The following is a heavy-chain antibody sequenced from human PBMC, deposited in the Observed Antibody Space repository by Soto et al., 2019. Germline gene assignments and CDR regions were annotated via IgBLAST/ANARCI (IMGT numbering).Heavy chain of an antibody. J-gene: IGHJ6*02. CDR1: GFTVSSNC. V-gene: IGHV3-53*04. CDR2: IYSGGST. Sequence: GGSLRLSWAASGFTVSSNCMSWVRQAPGKGLEWVSVIYSGGSTYYADSVKGRFTISRHNSKNTLYLQMNSLRAEDTAVYYCARDYGDYKDYYYGMDVWGQGTTVTVSS. CDR3: ARDYGDYKDYYYGMDV. D-gene: IGHD4-17*01.